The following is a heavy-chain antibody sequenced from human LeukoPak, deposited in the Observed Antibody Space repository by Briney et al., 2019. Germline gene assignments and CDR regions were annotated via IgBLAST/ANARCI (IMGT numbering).Heavy chain of an antibody. Sequence: ASVKVSCKASGYTFTSYGISWVRQAPGQGLEWMGWINPNSGGTNYAQKFQGRVTMTRDTSISTAYMELSRLRSDDTAVYYCAREKNDVSPNTYYFDYWGQGTLVTVSS. CDR3: AREKNDVSPNTYYFDY. CDR1: GYTFTSYG. V-gene: IGHV1-2*02. J-gene: IGHJ4*02. CDR2: INPNSGGT. D-gene: IGHD1-1*01.